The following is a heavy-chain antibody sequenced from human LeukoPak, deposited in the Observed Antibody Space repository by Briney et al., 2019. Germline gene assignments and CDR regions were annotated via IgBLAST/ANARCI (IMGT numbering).Heavy chain of an antibody. J-gene: IGHJ4*02. D-gene: IGHD2-2*01. CDR1: VFTFTNYG. CDR3: AKDQGGYCSGYSCNFFDH. V-gene: IGHV3-33*06. Sequence: GGSMRLSCTASVFTFTNYGMHWARQATGKGLEWVALIWNDGNNKLSADSVKGRFTISRDNSKNTLYLQMNSLRAEDTAVYYCAKDQGGYCSGYSCNFFDHWGQGTLVTVSS. CDR2: IWNDGNNK.